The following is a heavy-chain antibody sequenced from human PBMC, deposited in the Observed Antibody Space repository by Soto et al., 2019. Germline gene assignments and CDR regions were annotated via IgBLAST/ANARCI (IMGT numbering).Heavy chain of an antibody. J-gene: IGHJ5*02. V-gene: IGHV4-34*01. Sequence: SETLSLTCAVYGGSFSCYYWSWIRQPPGKGLEWIGEINHSGSTNYNPSLKSRVTISVDTSKNQFSLKVNSVTAADTAVYYCERRAVVAVTGSLDNWLDPWGQGILVTVS. CDR3: ERRAVVAVTGSLDNWLDP. CDR1: GGSFSCYY. CDR2: INHSGST. D-gene: IGHD2-21*01.